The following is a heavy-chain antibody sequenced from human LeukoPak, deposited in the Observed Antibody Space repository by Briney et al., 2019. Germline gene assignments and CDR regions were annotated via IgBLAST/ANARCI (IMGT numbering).Heavy chain of an antibody. CDR2: INANRGGT. CDR3: AMSHSLWGSQQLPALDY. D-gene: IGHD6-13*01. J-gene: IGHJ4*02. CDR1: GYTFTVYY. V-gene: IGHV1-2*07. Sequence: ASVKVCCKASGYTFTVYYLQWVRQAPGQGMEWMGWINANRGGTYYSHKFHGTVPMSRDTSITTAYMEVSRLRSDDTAVYYCAMSHSLWGSQQLPALDYWGQGTLVTVSS.